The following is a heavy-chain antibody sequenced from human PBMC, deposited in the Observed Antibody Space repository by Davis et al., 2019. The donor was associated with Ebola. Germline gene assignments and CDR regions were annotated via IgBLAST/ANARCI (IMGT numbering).Heavy chain of an antibody. D-gene: IGHD3-10*01. V-gene: IGHV4-59*01. CDR3: ARLLRGGGLFDY. Sequence: MPSETLSLTCTVSGGSISSYYWSWIRQPPGKGLEWIGYIYYSGSTNYNPSLKSRVTISVDTSKNQFSLKLSSVTAADTAVYYCARLLRGGGLFDYWGQGTLVTVSS. J-gene: IGHJ4*02. CDR2: IYYSGST. CDR1: GGSISSYY.